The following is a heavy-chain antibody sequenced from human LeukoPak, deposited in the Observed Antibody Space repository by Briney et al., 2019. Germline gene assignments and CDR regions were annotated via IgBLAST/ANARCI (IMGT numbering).Heavy chain of an antibody. CDR1: GYTFTGYY. D-gene: IGHD3-22*01. V-gene: IGHV1-2*04. CDR2: INPNSGGT. Sequence: GASVKVSCKASGYTFTGYYMHWVRQAPGQGLEWMGWINPNSGGTNYAQKFQGWVTMTRDTSISTAYMELSRLRSDDTAAYYCAREEWDYYDSSGYYYFDYWGQGTLVTVSS. CDR3: AREEWDYYDSSGYYYFDY. J-gene: IGHJ4*02.